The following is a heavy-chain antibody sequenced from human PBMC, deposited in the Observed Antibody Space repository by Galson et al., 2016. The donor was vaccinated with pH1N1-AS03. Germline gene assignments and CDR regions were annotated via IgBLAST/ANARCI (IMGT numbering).Heavy chain of an antibody. V-gene: IGHV5-51*01. CDR1: GYSFTNYW. Sequence: QSGAEVKKPGESLKISCKGSGYSFTNYWIGWVRQMPGKGLEWMGIIYPGDSYTRYSPSFQGQVTISSDKSFTTAYLQWSNLKASDTAMYYCARHRLSVTHSFSTRGIDVWGKGTTVTVSS. J-gene: IGHJ6*04. CDR2: IYPGDSYT. CDR3: ARHRLSVTHSFSTRGIDV. D-gene: IGHD5/OR15-5a*01.